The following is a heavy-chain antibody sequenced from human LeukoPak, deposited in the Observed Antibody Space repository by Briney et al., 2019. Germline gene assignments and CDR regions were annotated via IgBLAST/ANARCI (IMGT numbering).Heavy chain of an antibody. D-gene: IGHD3-22*01. CDR3: ARGVAYYYDSSGYYSSSSWFDP. J-gene: IGHJ5*02. Sequence: GGSLRLSCAASGFTFSSYSMSWVRQAPGKGLEWVSSISSSSSYIYYADSVKGRFTISRDNAKNSLYLQMNSLRAEDTAVYYCARGVAYYYDSSGYYSSSSWFDPWGQGTLVTVSS. CDR2: ISSSSSYI. CDR1: GFTFSSYS. V-gene: IGHV3-21*01.